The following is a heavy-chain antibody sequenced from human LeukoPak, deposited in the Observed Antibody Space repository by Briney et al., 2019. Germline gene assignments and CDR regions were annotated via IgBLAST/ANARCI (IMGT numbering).Heavy chain of an antibody. CDR3: AREACSGGSCYWFDP. Sequence: ASVKVSCKASGYTFTGYYMHWVRQAPGQGLEWMGWINPNSGGTNYAQKFQGRVTMTRDTSISTAYVELSRLRSDDTAVYYCAREACSGGSCYWFDPWGQGTLVTVSS. CDR2: INPNSGGT. V-gene: IGHV1-2*02. D-gene: IGHD2-15*01. J-gene: IGHJ5*02. CDR1: GYTFTGYY.